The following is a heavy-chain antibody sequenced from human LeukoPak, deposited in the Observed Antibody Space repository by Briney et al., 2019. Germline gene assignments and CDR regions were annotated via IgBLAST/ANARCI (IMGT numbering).Heavy chain of an antibody. Sequence: SQTLSLTCGISGDSVSSNGAAWNWIRQSPSRGLEWLGRTYYNSIWYRDFALSVESRIIINPDTSKSQVSLQLNSLTPEDTAVYYCAVNYYELSGYYSVFDYWGQGILVTVSS. V-gene: IGHV6-1*01. CDR1: GDSVSSNGAA. CDR3: AVNYYELSGYYSVFDY. D-gene: IGHD3-22*01. CDR2: TYYNSIWYR. J-gene: IGHJ4*02.